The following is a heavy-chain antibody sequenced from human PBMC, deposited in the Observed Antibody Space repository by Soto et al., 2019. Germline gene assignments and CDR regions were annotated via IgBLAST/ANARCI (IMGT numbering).Heavy chain of an antibody. V-gene: IGHV3-21*01. CDR1: TFTFSSYS. J-gene: IGHJ2*01. D-gene: IGHD4-17*01. CDR3: ARGHAATVTTSCCFDL. CDR2: ISSSSSYI. Sequence: EVQLVESGGGLVKPGGSLRLSCAASTFTFSSYSMNWVRQAPGKGLEWVSSISSSSSYIYYGDSVKGRFTISRDNAKNSLYLQINSLRAEDTAVYYCARGHAATVTTSCCFDLCGRGTLVTVSS.